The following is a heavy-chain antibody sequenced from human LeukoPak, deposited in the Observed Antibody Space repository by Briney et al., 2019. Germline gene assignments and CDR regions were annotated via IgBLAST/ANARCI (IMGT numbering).Heavy chain of an antibody. J-gene: IGHJ6*02. CDR3: AKDMGSSSYYYYGMDV. V-gene: IGHV3-9*01. CDR2: ISWNSGSI. D-gene: IGHD2-2*01. Sequence: GGSLRLSCAASGFTFDDYAMHWVRQAPGKGLEWASGISWNSGSIGYADSVKGRFTISRDNAKNSLYLQMNSLRAEDTALYYCAKDMGSSSYYYYGMDVWGQGTTVTVSS. CDR1: GFTFDDYA.